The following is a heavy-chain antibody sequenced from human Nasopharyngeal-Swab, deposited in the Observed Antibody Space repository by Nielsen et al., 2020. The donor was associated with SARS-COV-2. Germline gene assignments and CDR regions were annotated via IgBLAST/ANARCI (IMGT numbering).Heavy chain of an antibody. CDR2: ISGSSGST. V-gene: IGHV3-23*01. CDR3: AKDLAYCGGDCYSGFDY. D-gene: IGHD2-21*02. Sequence: GGSLRLSCAASGFTFSSYAMSWVRQAPGKGLEWVSAISGSSGSTYYADSVKGRFTISRDNSKNTLYLQMNSLRAEDTAVYYCAKDLAYCGGDCYSGFDYWGQGTLVTVSS. J-gene: IGHJ4*02. CDR1: GFTFSSYA.